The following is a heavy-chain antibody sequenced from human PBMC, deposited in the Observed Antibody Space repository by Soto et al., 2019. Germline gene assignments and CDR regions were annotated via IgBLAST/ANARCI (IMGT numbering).Heavy chain of an antibody. CDR3: ARGAVSGYTYLHYRDV. D-gene: IGHD3-9*01. CDR1: IYIFTNYY. CDR2: INPDNDNT. V-gene: IGHV1-18*01. Sequence: QVELTQSGPEVKKPGASVKVSCKASIYIFTNYYIVWVRQAPGQGLEWVGWINPDNDNTNLAQRFQGRVTLTTDRSTTTAYMEVRGLRSDASGIYYCARGAVSGYTYLHYRDVWGKGTTVTVSS. J-gene: IGHJ6*03.